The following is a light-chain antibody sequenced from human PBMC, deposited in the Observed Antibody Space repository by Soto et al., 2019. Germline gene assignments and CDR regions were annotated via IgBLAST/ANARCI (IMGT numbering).Light chain of an antibody. CDR3: ATWDDSLSGVV. J-gene: IGLJ2*01. V-gene: IGLV2-8*01. Sequence: QSALTQPPSASGSPGQSVTISCTGTSSDIGGYNSVSWYQQHPGKAPRLMIYEVNKRPSGVPDRFSGSKSGTSASLAISGLRSEDEADYYCATWDDSLSGVVFGGGTKLTVL. CDR1: SSDIGGYNS. CDR2: EVN.